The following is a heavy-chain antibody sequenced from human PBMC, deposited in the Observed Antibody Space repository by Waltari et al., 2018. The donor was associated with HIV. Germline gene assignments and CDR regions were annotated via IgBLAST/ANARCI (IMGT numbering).Heavy chain of an antibody. J-gene: IGHJ4*02. V-gene: IGHV3-21*01. D-gene: IGHD3-16*01. CDR1: GFSFSYYS. Sequence: DVKLVASGGGLVKPGGSRRLACAGHGFSFSYYSMNWVRQAPGKGLEWVSSISRDSRYIYYADSVKGRFTISRDNARNSLFLQMNSLRADDTAVYYCVRGGEGTYGDYWGQGTLVTVSS. CDR2: ISRDSRYI. CDR3: VRGGEGTYGDY.